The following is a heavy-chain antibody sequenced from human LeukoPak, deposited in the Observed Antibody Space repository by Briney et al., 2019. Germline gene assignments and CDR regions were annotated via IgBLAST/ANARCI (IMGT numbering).Heavy chain of an antibody. CDR1: GFIFSTYD. J-gene: IGHJ4*02. D-gene: IGHD5-18*01. Sequence: PGGSLRLSCVASGFIFSTYDMNWVRQSPGKGLEWVSFISGSGDSTYYAGSVKGRFTISRDNSKNTLYVQMNSLRAEDTAVYYCAKVSWKRIHVWDVDFWGQGTLVTVSS. V-gene: IGHV3-23*01. CDR3: AKVSWKRIHVWDVDF. CDR2: ISGSGDST.